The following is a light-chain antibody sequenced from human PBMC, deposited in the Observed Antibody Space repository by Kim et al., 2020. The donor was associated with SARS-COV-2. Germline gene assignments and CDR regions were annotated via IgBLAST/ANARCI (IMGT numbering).Light chain of an antibody. Sequence: ASVEDRVTLTCRASQGLSNYLAWYPQKPGLAPKVLIYSASTLQSGVPSRFSCSGSGTDFTLTISSLQPEDFATYYCQQLSDYPLTFGGGTKVDIK. V-gene: IGKV1-9*01. CDR3: QQLSDYPLT. J-gene: IGKJ4*01. CDR1: QGLSNY. CDR2: SAS.